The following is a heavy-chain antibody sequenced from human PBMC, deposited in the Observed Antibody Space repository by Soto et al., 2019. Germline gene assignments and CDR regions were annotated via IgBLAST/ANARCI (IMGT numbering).Heavy chain of an antibody. Sequence: GGSLRLSCAASGFPFSSYAMHWVRQAPGKGLEWVAVISYDESNKYYADSVQGRFTISRDDSKSTLYLQMNSLRAEDTAVYYCARDYGVVLVTVYGMDVWGQGTTVTVSS. V-gene: IGHV3-30-3*01. CDR1: GFPFSSYA. J-gene: IGHJ6*02. D-gene: IGHD2-2*01. CDR3: ARDYGVVLVTVYGMDV. CDR2: ISYDESNK.